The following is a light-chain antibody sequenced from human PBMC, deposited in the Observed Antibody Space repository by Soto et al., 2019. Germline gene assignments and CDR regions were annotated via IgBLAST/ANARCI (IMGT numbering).Light chain of an antibody. V-gene: IGLV2-14*01. CDR2: DVS. CDR1: SSDVGVYNY. J-gene: IGLJ2*01. Sequence: QSALTQPASVSGSPGQSITISCTGTSSDVGVYNYVSWYQQHPGKAPKLMIYDVSNRPSGFSNRFSGSKSGNTASLTISGLQAEDEADYYCSSYTSSNTPVLFGGGTKLTVL. CDR3: SSYTSSNTPVL.